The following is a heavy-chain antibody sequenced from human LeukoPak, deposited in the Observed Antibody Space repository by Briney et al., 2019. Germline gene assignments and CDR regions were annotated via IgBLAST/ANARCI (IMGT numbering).Heavy chain of an antibody. CDR3: ARGGTYYYGSGSYYMWGHWFDP. V-gene: IGHV1-46*01. J-gene: IGHJ5*02. Sequence: ASVKVSCKASGYTFTSYYMHWVRQAPGQGLEWMGIINPSGGSTSYAQKFQGRVTMTRDTSTSTVYMELSSLRSEDTAVYYCARGGTYYYGSGSYYMWGHWFDPWGQGTLVTVSS. CDR2: INPSGGST. D-gene: IGHD3-10*01. CDR1: GYTFTSYY.